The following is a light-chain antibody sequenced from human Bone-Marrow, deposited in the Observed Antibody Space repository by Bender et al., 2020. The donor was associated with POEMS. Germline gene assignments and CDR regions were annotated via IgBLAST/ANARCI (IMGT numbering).Light chain of an antibody. CDR3: QSYDSSLNGVI. V-gene: IGLV1-47*01. Sequence: QSVLTQPPSASATPGQGVTISCSGGSSNIGTNFVYWYQHLPGTAPRLLIQRNNQRPSGVPDRFSGSKSGTSASLAISGLRSEDEADYYCQSYDSSLNGVIFGGGTKLTVL. J-gene: IGLJ2*01. CDR1: SSNIGTNF. CDR2: RNN.